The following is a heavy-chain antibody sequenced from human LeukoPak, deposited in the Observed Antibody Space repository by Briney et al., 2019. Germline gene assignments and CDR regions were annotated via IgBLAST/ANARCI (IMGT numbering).Heavy chain of an antibody. CDR2: IRSKAYGGTT. CDR3: TRDEGTVTTAY. D-gene: IGHD4-17*01. CDR1: GFTFGDYA. Sequence: PGGSLRLSCTASGFTFGDYAMSWVRQAPGKGLEWVGFIRSKAYGGTTEYAASVKGRFTISRDNSKSMAYLQMNSLKTEDTAVYYCTRDEGTVTTAYRGQGTLVTVSS. J-gene: IGHJ4*02. V-gene: IGHV3-49*04.